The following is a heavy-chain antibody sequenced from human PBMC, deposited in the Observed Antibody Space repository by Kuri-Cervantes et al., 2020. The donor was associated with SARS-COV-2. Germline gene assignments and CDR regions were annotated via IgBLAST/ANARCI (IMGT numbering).Heavy chain of an antibody. J-gene: IGHJ5*02. CDR1: GSTFSSYA. V-gene: IGHV3-64*01. CDR3: AIPMIVVVIVGGSGKPNWFDP. Sequence: GESLKISCAASGSTFSSYAMHWVRQAPGKGLEYVSAISSNGGSTYYANSVKGRFTISRDNSKNTLYLQMGSLRAEDMAVYYCAIPMIVVVIVGGSGKPNWFDPWGQGTLVTVSS. CDR2: ISSNGGST. D-gene: IGHD3-22*01.